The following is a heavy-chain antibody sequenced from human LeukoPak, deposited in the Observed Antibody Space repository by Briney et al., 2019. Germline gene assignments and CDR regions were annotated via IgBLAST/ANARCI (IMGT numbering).Heavy chain of an antibody. CDR2: INHSGST. V-gene: IGHV4-34*01. CDR1: GGSFSGYY. D-gene: IGHD3-10*01. J-gene: IGHJ4*02. CDR3: ARGNPRITMVRGSRPVPYYLDY. Sequence: SETLSLTCAVYGGSFSGYYWSWIRQPPGKGLEWIGEINHSGSTNYNPSLKSRVTISVNTSKNQFSLKLSSVTAADTAVYYCARGNPRITMVRGSRPVPYYLDYWGQGTLVTVSS.